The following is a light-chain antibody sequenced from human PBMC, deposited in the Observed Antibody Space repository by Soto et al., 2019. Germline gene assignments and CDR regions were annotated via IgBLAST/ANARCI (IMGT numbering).Light chain of an antibody. CDR2: GAS. Sequence: EIVKTQSPATLSVSPGERVTLSCRASQSVSSDLAWYHQKPGQAPRLLIYGASTRATGIPARFSGSGSGTEFTLTINSLQSEDFAVYYCQQYNNWPRTFGQGTKVDIK. CDR1: QSVSSD. CDR3: QQYNNWPRT. J-gene: IGKJ1*01. V-gene: IGKV3-15*01.